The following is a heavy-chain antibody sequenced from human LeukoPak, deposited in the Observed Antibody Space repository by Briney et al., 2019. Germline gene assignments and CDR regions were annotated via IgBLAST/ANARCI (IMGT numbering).Heavy chain of an antibody. Sequence: PGGSLRLSCAASGFTFSNYNMNWVRQAPGKGPQWVSYISSSSSAIYYADSVRGRFTISRDNAKNSLYLQMNSLRDEDTAVYYCARDGEMATNPYYFDYWGQGTLVTVSS. CDR3: ARDGEMATNPYYFDY. V-gene: IGHV3-48*02. CDR1: GFTFSNYN. CDR2: ISSSSSAI. J-gene: IGHJ4*02. D-gene: IGHD5-24*01.